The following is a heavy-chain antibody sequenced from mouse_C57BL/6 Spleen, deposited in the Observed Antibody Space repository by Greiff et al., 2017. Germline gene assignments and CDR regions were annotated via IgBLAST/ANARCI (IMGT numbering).Heavy chain of an antibody. CDR3: ARWGTTVVEDYYAMDY. CDR1: GYTFTDYY. J-gene: IGHJ4*01. CDR2: IYPGSGNT. D-gene: IGHD1-1*01. Sequence: VQVVESGPELVKPGASVKISCKASGYTFTDYYINWVKQRPGQGLEWIGWIYPGSGNTKYNEKFKGKATLTVDTSSSTAYMQLSSLTSEDSAVYFCARWGTTVVEDYYAMDYWGQGTSVTVSS. V-gene: IGHV1-84*01.